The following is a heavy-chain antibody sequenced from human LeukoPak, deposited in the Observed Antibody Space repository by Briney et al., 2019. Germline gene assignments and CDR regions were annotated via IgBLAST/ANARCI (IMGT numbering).Heavy chain of an antibody. CDR2: ISSSSSTI. Sequence: GGSLRLSCAASEFTFSSYSMNWVRQAPGKGLEWVSYISSSSSTIYYADSVKGRFTISRDNAKNSLYLQMNSLRAEDTAVYYCAREIVAGIDYWGQGTLVTVSS. V-gene: IGHV3-48*04. J-gene: IGHJ4*02. CDR3: AREIVAGIDY. D-gene: IGHD6-19*01. CDR1: EFTFSSYS.